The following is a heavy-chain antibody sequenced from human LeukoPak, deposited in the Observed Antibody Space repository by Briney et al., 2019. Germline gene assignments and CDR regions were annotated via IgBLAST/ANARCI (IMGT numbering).Heavy chain of an antibody. CDR3: APRTYGSGGYNFDY. CDR2: ISGSGGST. J-gene: IGHJ4*02. V-gene: IGHV3-23*01. CDR1: GFTFSNYA. D-gene: IGHD3-10*01. Sequence: PGGSLRLSCAASGFTFSNYAMSWVRQAPGKGLEWVSGISGSGGSTYYADSLKGRFTISRDNSRNTLYLQMNSLRAEDTAVYYCAPRTYGSGGYNFDYWGQGTLVTVSS.